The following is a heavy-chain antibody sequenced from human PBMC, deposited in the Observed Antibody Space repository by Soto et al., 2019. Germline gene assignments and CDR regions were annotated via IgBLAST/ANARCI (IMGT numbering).Heavy chain of an antibody. Sequence: PGLVKPSQTLSLTCTVSGGSMNSHDYYWSWIRQPPGKGLEWIGYIHNSGSTYYNPSLKSRLTISSDMSKNQFSLRLNSVTAADTALYFCARGEVRGPFDIWGQGTKVTVSS. V-gene: IGHV4-30-4*01. D-gene: IGHD3-10*01. CDR3: ARGEVRGPFDI. J-gene: IGHJ3*02. CDR1: GGSMNSHDYY. CDR2: IHNSGST.